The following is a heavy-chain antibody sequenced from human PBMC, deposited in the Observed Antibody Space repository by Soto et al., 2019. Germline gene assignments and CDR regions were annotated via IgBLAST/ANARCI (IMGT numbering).Heavy chain of an antibody. CDR2: INHSGST. CDR3: AREASSSWYFYYMDV. J-gene: IGHJ6*03. CDR1: GGSFSGYY. V-gene: IGHV4-34*01. Sequence: QVQLQQWGAGLLKPSETLSLTCAVYGGSFSGYYWSWIRQPPGKGLEWIGEINHSGSTNYNPSLKSRATISVDTSKSQFSLKLSSVTAADTAVYYCAREASSSWYFYYMDVWGKGTTVTVSS. D-gene: IGHD6-13*01.